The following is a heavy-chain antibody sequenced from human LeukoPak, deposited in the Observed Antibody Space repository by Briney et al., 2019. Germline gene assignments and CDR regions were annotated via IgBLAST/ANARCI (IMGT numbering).Heavy chain of an antibody. J-gene: IGHJ6*04. CDR1: GGSISGYY. Sequence: SETLSLTCSVSGGSISGYYWSWIRQPPGQTPEWIGYIYSSGSTNYNPSLQSRVTMSVDTSMNQFSLRLSSVTAADTAVYYCARFTYTTRPSDVWGKGTTVTVSS. D-gene: IGHD3-16*01. CDR3: ARFTYTTRPSDV. CDR2: IYSSGST. V-gene: IGHV4-4*09.